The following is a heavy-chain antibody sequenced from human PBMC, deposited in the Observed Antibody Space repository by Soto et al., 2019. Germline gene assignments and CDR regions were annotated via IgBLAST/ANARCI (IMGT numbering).Heavy chain of an antibody. J-gene: IGHJ4*02. CDR3: ARANSVEMATITDFDY. CDR2: INHSGST. V-gene: IGHV4-34*01. Sequence: SETLSLTCAVYGGSFSGYYWSWIRQPPGKGLEWIGEINHSGSTNYNPSLKSRVTISVDTSKNQFSLKLSSVTAADTAVYYCARANSVEMATITDFDYWGQGTLVTVSS. D-gene: IGHD5-12*01. CDR1: GGSFSGYY.